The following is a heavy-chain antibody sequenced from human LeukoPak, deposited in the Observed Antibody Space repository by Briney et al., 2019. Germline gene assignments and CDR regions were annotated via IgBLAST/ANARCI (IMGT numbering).Heavy chain of an antibody. Sequence: SETLSLTCAVYGGSFSGYYWNWIRQPPGKGLEWIGEINHSGSTNYNPSLKSRVTISIDTSKNRFSLKLSSVTAADTAVYYCAGGIAVAGLLWGQGTLVTVSS. V-gene: IGHV4-34*01. CDR2: INHSGST. D-gene: IGHD6-19*01. J-gene: IGHJ4*02. CDR1: GGSFSGYY. CDR3: AGGIAVAGLL.